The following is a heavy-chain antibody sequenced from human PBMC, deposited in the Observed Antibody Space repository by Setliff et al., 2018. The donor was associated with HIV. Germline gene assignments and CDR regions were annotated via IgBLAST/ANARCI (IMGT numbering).Heavy chain of an antibody. D-gene: IGHD6-13*01. CDR3: AAASSWDPLLDY. CDR2: INHSGST. J-gene: IGHJ4*02. V-gene: IGHV4-34*01. Sequence: SETLSLTCAVYGGSFSGYYWSWIRQPPGKGLEWIGEINHSGSTNYNPSLKSRVTILVDTSMDKFSLKLNYVTAAETAVYYCAAASSWDPLLDYWGQGTLVTVSS. CDR1: GGSFSGYY.